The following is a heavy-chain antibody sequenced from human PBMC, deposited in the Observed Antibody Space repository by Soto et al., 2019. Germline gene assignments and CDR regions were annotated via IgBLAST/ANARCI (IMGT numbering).Heavy chain of an antibody. CDR3: ARSSISGIFYYYY. J-gene: IGHJ4*01. CDR2: INPNNGNT. CDR1: GYTFTDNG. D-gene: IGHD3-10*01. Sequence: QVQLVQSGAEVKKPGASVKVSCKASGYTFTDNGVSWMRQAPGQGLEWMGWINPNNGNTKYAQNFQGRLTMTTDTSTSTAYVELRSLRSDDTAMYYCARSSISGIFYYYYWGHGTLVTVSS. V-gene: IGHV1-18*01.